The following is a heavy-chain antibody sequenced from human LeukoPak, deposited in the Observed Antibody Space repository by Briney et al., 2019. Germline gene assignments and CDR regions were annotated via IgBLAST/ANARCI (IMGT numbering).Heavy chain of an antibody. CDR3: ARVERGEHYGSGGN. CDR2: MNPNSGNT. D-gene: IGHD3-10*01. J-gene: IGHJ4*02. V-gene: IGHV1-8*01. Sequence: GASVRVSCKASGYTFTSYDINWVRQATGQGLEWMGWMNPNSGNTGYAQKFQGRVTMTRNTSISTAYMELSSLRSEDTAVYYCARVERGEHYGSGGNWGQGTLVTVSS. CDR1: GYTFTSYD.